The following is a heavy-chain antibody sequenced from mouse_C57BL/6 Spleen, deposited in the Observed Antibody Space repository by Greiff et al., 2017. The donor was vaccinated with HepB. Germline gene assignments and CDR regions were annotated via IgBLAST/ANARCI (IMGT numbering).Heavy chain of an antibody. Sequence: VHLVESGAELVKPGASVKISCKASGYAFSSYWMNWVKQRPGKGLEWIGQIYPGDADTNYNGKFKGKATLTADKSSSTAYMQLSSLTSEDSAVYFCASSITTPYWGQGTLVTVSA. J-gene: IGHJ3*01. CDR2: IYPGDADT. V-gene: IGHV1-80*01. CDR3: ASSITTPY. CDR1: GYAFSSYW. D-gene: IGHD1-1*01.